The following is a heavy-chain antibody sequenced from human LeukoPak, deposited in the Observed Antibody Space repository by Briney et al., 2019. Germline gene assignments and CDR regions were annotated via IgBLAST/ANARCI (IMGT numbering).Heavy chain of an antibody. CDR1: GGSISSYC. Sequence: SETLSLTCTVSGGSISSYCWSWIRQPPGKGLEWIGYIYYIGNTKYNVSLKSRVAISVDTSRNQFSLKLSSVTAADTAVYYCARHDSSGYYPYYYYYGMDVWGQGTTVTVSS. V-gene: IGHV4-59*08. CDR3: ARHDSSGYYPYYYYYGMDV. CDR2: IYYIGNT. D-gene: IGHD3-22*01. J-gene: IGHJ6*02.